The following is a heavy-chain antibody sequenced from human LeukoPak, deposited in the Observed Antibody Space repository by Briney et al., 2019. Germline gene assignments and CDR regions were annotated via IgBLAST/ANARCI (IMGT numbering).Heavy chain of an antibody. CDR2: MYLSGTT. CDR3: AGLVGRYSSGLYHYYFDY. CDR1: GDSINSLDL. Sequence: SGTLSLTCTVSGDSINSLDLWSWVRQPPGKGLEWIGEMYLSGTTHSNPSVKSRVTISIDKSKNQFFLNLSSVTAADTAVYYCAGLVGRYSSGLYHYYFDYWGQGTLVTVSS. D-gene: IGHD3-22*01. J-gene: IGHJ4*02. V-gene: IGHV4-4*02.